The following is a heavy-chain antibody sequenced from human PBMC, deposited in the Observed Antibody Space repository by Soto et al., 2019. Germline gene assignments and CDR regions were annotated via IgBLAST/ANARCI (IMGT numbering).Heavy chain of an antibody. V-gene: IGHV4-59*01. D-gene: IGHD3-10*01. J-gene: IGHJ1*01. CDR1: GSSISSYY. Sequence: QVQLQESGPGLVKPSETLSLTCTVSGSSISSYYWSWIRQPPGKGLEWIGYIYGTGSTNYNPSLKSRVTMSMDTSKNQFSLKLSSVTPADTAVYYGVRATVGVTDFQHWGQGTLVTVSS. CDR2: IYGTGST. CDR3: VRATVGVTDFQH.